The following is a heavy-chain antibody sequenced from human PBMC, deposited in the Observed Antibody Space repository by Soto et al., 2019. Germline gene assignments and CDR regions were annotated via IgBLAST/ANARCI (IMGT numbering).Heavy chain of an antibody. V-gene: IGHV3-23*01. CDR3: AQDLYYFDSTGQYYIRYFQH. Sequence: PGGSLRLSCATSGFTFSSYAMNWVRQGPGKGLEWVSAITGSGDNTYYADSVKGRFTISRDNSKNTLYLQMNSLRAEDTAVYYCAQDLYYFDSTGQYYIRYFQHWGQGTLVTVSS. J-gene: IGHJ1*01. CDR1: GFTFSSYA. CDR2: ITGSGDNT. D-gene: IGHD3-22*01.